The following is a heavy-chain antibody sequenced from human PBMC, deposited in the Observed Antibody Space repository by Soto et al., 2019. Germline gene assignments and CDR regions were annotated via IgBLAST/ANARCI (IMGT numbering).Heavy chain of an antibody. Sequence: SETLSLTCTVSGASIISGSYYWVWIRQPPGKGLEWIGNFYSTGNTLFNPSLKSRVTISVDTSKNQVSLNVNFVTAADTAVYYCVRRFHHTGATHPWGQGALVTVSS. CDR1: GASIISGSYY. D-gene: IGHD1-1*01. CDR2: FYSTGNT. CDR3: VRRFHHTGATHP. J-gene: IGHJ5*02. V-gene: IGHV4-39*01.